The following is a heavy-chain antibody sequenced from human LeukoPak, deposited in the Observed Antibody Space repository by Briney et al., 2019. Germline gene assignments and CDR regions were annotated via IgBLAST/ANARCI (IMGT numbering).Heavy chain of an antibody. Sequence: GSVKVSCKASGYTFSSYDINLVRQATGQGLEWMGWMNPNSGNTGYAQKFQGRVTMTRNTSISTAYMELSSLRSEDTAVYYCASTSSYNYYYYMDVWGKGTTVTVSS. V-gene: IGHV1-8*01. D-gene: IGHD2-2*01. J-gene: IGHJ6*03. CDR3: ASTSSYNYYYYMDV. CDR1: GYTFSSYD. CDR2: MNPNSGNT.